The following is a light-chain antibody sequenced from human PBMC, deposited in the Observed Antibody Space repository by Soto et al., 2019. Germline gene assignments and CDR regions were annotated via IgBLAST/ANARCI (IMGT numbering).Light chain of an antibody. Sequence: ETVLTQSPGTLSLSPGERATLSCRASQSVGGSLAWYQQRPGQAPRLLVYHTSNTATGIPDMFSASGYGTDFPLTISRLEPEDFAVYFCQQYESSHRTFGQGTKLDTK. J-gene: IGKJ1*01. V-gene: IGKV3-20*01. CDR3: QQYESSHRT. CDR1: QSVGGS. CDR2: HTS.